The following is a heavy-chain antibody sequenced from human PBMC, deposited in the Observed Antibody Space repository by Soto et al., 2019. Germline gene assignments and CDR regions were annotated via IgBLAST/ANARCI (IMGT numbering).Heavy chain of an antibody. CDR3: ARAIVAARPQDAFDI. V-gene: IGHV1-69*13. CDR1: GGSFSSYA. Sequence: GVSVKVSCKASGGSFSSYAISWVRQAPGQGLEWMGGIIPIFGTANYAQKFQGRVTITADESTSTAYMELSSLRSEDTAVYYCARAIVAARPQDAFDIWGQGTMVTVS. CDR2: IIPIFGTA. D-gene: IGHD6-6*01. J-gene: IGHJ3*02.